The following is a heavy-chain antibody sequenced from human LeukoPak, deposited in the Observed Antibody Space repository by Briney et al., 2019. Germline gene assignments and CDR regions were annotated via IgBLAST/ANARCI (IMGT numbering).Heavy chain of an antibody. CDR2: IWYDGSNK. CDR1: GFTFSSYG. CDR3: ARAGTIFGGNWFDP. V-gene: IGHV3-33*01. D-gene: IGHD3-3*01. J-gene: IGHJ5*02. Sequence: GGSLRLSCAASGFTFSSYGMHWVRQAPGKGPEWVAVIWYDGSNKYYADSVKGRFTISRDNSKNTLYLQMNSLRAEDTAVYYCARAGTIFGGNWFDPWGQGTLVTVSS.